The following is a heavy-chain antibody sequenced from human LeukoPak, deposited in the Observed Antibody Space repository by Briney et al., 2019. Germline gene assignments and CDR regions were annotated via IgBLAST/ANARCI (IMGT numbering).Heavy chain of an antibody. CDR1: VYIFTGYY. CDR2: INSNSCYT. Sequence: ASVNVSCQSCVYIFTGYYMHWVRQAPGQGREWMGWINSNSCYTNYAQKFQGRVTMTRDTSISTAYMELSRLRSDDTAVYYCARDLEQISPPQQYKNIVVVVAAPGYWGQGTLVTVSS. CDR3: ARDLEQISPPQQYKNIVVVVAAPGY. D-gene: IGHD2-15*01. V-gene: IGHV1-2*02. J-gene: IGHJ4*02.